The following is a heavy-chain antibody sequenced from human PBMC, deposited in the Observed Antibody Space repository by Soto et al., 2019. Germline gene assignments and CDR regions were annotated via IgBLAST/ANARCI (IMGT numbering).Heavy chain of an antibody. CDR2: IYYSGST. CDR3: ERLSLWFGELSYFDY. D-gene: IGHD3-10*01. Sequence: SETLSLTCTVSGGSISSSSYYWGWIRQPPGKGLEWIGSIYYSGSTYYNPSLKSRVTISVDTSKNQFSLKLSSVTAADTAVYYCERLSLWFGELSYFDYWGQGTLVTVSS. J-gene: IGHJ4*02. CDR1: GGSISSSSYY. V-gene: IGHV4-39*01.